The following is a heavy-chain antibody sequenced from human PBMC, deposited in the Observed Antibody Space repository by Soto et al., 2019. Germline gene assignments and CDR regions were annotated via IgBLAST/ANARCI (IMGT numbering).Heavy chain of an antibody. V-gene: IGHV1-3*01. J-gene: IGHJ5*02. D-gene: IGHD2-15*01. CDR1: GYPFHRDI. Sequence: ASVKVSCRASGYPFHRDIMIWVRQAPGQRLEWMGWINPDNGNTKSSQKFQDRVIITRDTSASTAYMDLSSLRPEDTAVYYCARGIATGQLDPWGQGTLVTVS. CDR3: ARGIATGQLDP. CDR2: INPDNGNT.